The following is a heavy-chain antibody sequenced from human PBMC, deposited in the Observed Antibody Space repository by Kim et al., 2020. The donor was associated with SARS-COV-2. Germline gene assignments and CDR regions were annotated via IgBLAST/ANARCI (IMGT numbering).Heavy chain of an antibody. V-gene: IGHV3-11*01. CDR3: ARESRGPARPFDY. CDR2: ISSSGGTT. CDR1: GFTFSDYY. Sequence: GGSLRLSCAASGFTFSDYYMSWIRQGPGKGLEWILYISSSGGTTSYADSVRGRFTISRDNAKNSLFLQMNSLRAADTAAYYCARESRGPARPFDYWGQGT. D-gene: IGHD6-6*01. J-gene: IGHJ4*02.